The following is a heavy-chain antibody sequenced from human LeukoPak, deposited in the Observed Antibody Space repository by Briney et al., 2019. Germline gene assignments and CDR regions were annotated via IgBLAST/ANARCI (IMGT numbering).Heavy chain of an antibody. Sequence: ASVKVSCKASGYRFTENYVHWLRQAPGQGPEWMGCINCNSGGTYYAQKFQGRVTLTRDTSISTTYLTLTDLTSDDTAVYYCARGGGHYKNAYGMPWGPGTLATVSP. V-gene: IGHV1-2*02. CDR1: GYRFTENY. J-gene: IGHJ4*02. CDR2: INCNSGGT. CDR3: ARGGGHYKNAYGMP. D-gene: IGHD4-17*01.